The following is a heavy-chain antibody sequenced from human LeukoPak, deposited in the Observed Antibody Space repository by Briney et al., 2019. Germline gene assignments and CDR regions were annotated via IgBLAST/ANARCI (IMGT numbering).Heavy chain of an antibody. CDR2: ISVDGNDK. V-gene: IGHV3-30*18. Sequence: GGSLRLSCVASGFTFNTYGIHWVRQAPGKELEWVAGISVDGNDKDYSDSVKGRFTISRDNSKNTLYLQMNSLRAEDTAVYYCAKAAYCTSTSCHFSGYAQRPLDSWGQGTLVIVSS. CDR1: GFTFNTYG. CDR3: AKAAYCTSTSCHFSGYAQRPLDS. D-gene: IGHD2-2*01. J-gene: IGHJ4*02.